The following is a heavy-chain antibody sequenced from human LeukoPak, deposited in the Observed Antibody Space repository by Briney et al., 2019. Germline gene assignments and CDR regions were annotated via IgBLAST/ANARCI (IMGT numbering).Heavy chain of an antibody. J-gene: IGHJ4*02. CDR1: GFTFSSYE. CDR2: ISSSGSTI. CDR3: ARDHTDGDAFDY. D-gene: IGHD4-17*01. Sequence: GGSLRLSCAASGFTFSSYEMNRGRQAPGEGLEWVSYISSSGSTIYYADSVKGRFTISRDNAKNSLYLQMNSLRAEDTAVYYCARDHTDGDAFDYWGQGTLVTVSS. V-gene: IGHV3-48*03.